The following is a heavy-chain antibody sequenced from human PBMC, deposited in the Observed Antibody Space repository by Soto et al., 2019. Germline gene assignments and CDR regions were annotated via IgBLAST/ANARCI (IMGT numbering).Heavy chain of an antibody. CDR3: ANIHQYCSSTSCYGLDY. CDR1: GFTVSSNY. D-gene: IGHD2-2*01. V-gene: IGHV3-66*01. CDR2: IYSGGST. Sequence: GGSLRLSCAASGFTVSSNYMSWVRQAPGKGLEWVSVIYSGGSTYYADSVKGRFTISRDNSKNTLYLQMNSLRAEDTAVYYCANIHQYCSSTSCYGLDYWGQGTLVTVSS. J-gene: IGHJ4*02.